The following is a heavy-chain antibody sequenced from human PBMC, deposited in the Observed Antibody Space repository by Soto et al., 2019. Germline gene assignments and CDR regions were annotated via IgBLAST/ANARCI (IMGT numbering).Heavy chain of an antibody. Sequence: QVQLVQSGAEVKKPGGSVKVSCKASGYTFTGYYMHWVRQAPGQGLEGMGWINPNRGGTNYAQKFQGRVNITRDTSVRTAYMELSRLRCDDTAVYCCAGTSSGWYSGYDAFGIWGQVRMVAVS. CDR1: GYTFTGYY. CDR3: AGTSSGWYSGYDAFGI. V-gene: IGHV1-2*02. D-gene: IGHD6-19*01. CDR2: INPNRGGT. J-gene: IGHJ3*02.